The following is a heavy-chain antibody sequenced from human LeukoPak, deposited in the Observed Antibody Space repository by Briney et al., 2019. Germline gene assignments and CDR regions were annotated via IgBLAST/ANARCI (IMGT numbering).Heavy chain of an antibody. V-gene: IGHV3-33*06. CDR2: IWYDGSNK. Sequence: GRSLRLSCAASGFTSSSYGMHWVRQAPGKGLEWVAAIWYDGSNKYYADSVKGRLTISGDNSKNTLYLQMNSLRAEDTAVYYCAKDRGYCSSTSCYPTELDYWGQGTLVTVSS. CDR1: GFTSSSYG. J-gene: IGHJ4*02. D-gene: IGHD2-2*01. CDR3: AKDRGYCSSTSCYPTELDY.